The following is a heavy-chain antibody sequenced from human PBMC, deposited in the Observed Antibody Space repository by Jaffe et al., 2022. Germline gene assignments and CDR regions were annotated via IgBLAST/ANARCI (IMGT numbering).Heavy chain of an antibody. J-gene: IGHJ4*02. CDR1: GFTFGDYA. V-gene: IGHV3-49*04. D-gene: IGHD3-9*01. Sequence: EVQLVESGGGLVQPGRSLRLSCTASGFTFGDYAMSWVRQAPGKGLEWVGFIRSKAYGGTTEYAASVKGRFTISRDDSKSIAYLQMNSLKTEDTAVYYCTRVVLILRYFDWPTHLDYWGQGTLVTVSS. CDR3: TRVVLILRYFDWPTHLDY. CDR2: IRSKAYGGTT.